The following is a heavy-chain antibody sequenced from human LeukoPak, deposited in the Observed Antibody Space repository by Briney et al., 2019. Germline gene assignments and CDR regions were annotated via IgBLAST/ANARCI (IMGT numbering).Heavy chain of an antibody. V-gene: IGHV3-66*01. Sequence: GGSLRLSCAASRFNLSTYPMSWVRQAPGKGLEWVSVIYSGGSTYYADSVKGRFTISRDNSKNTLYLQMNSLRAEDTAVYYCASTFYGDSPPYWGQGTLVTVSS. CDR2: IYSGGST. CDR3: ASTFYGDSPPY. CDR1: RFNLSTYP. J-gene: IGHJ4*02. D-gene: IGHD4-17*01.